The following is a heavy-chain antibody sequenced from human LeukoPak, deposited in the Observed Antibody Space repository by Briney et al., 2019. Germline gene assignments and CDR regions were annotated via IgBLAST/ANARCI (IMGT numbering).Heavy chain of an antibody. J-gene: IGHJ4*02. D-gene: IGHD3-22*01. Sequence: SETLSLTCTVSGGSIRSYYWSWIRQSPGKGLEWIGYIYYSGSTNYNPSLKSRVTISVDTSKNQFSLKLSSVTAADTAVYYCARVKVSSGYPEYYFDYWGQGTLVTVSS. CDR1: GGSIRSYY. V-gene: IGHV4-59*01. CDR2: IYYSGST. CDR3: ARVKVSSGYPEYYFDY.